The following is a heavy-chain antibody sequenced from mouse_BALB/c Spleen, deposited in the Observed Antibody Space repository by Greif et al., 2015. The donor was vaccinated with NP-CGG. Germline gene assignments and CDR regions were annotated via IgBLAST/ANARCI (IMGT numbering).Heavy chain of an antibody. CDR3: AKSGDYDNSFDY. CDR1: GYTFTSSW. D-gene: IGHD2-4*01. CDR2: IHPNSGNI. V-gene: IGHV1S130*01. Sequence: QVQPQQSGSVLVRPGASVKLSCKASGYTFTSSWMHWAKQRPGQGLEWIGEIHPNSGNINYNEKFKGQATLTVDTSSSTAYVDLSSLTSEDSAVYYCAKSGDYDNSFDYWGQGTTLTVSS. J-gene: IGHJ2*01.